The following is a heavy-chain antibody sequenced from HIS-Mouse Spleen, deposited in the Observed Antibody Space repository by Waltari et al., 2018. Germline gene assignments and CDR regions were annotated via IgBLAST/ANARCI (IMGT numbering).Heavy chain of an antibody. V-gene: IGHV4-39*07. D-gene: IGHD3-3*01. CDR3: ARAPTGFLEWFDAFDI. CDR1: GGSISSSSYY. CDR2: IYYSGST. J-gene: IGHJ3*02. Sequence: QLQLQESGPGLVKPSETLSLTCTVSGGSISSSSYYWGWIRQPPGKGLEWIGSIYYSGSTYYNPSLKSRVTISVDTSKNRFSLKLSSVTAADTAVYYCARAPTGFLEWFDAFDIWGQGTMVTVSS.